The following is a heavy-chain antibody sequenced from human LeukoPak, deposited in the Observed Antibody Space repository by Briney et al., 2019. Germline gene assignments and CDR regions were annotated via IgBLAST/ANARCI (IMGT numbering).Heavy chain of an antibody. CDR3: SRGVGATDS. CDR2: ITSDGSST. D-gene: IGHD1-26*01. Sequence: ETLSLTCEVSGGSLTGYYWSWIRQPPGQGLEWVSRITSDGSSTSHADSVKGRFTISRDNAKNTLYLQMNSLRAEDTAVYYCSRGVGATDSWGQGTLVTVSS. CDR1: GGSLTGYY. J-gene: IGHJ4*02. V-gene: IGHV3-74*01.